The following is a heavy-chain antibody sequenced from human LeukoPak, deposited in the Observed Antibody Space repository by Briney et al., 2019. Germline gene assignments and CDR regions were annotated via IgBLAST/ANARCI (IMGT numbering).Heavy chain of an antibody. V-gene: IGHV3-9*01. J-gene: IGHJ4*02. CDR1: GFTFDGYG. D-gene: IGHD3-9*01. Sequence: GGSLRLSCAASGFTFDGYGMYWVRQAQGQGLDWVSGITWSSNDMAYEDSVMGRFTISRDNAKNCLYLQMNSLRVEDTALYYCTKVTDWRTGFDYWGQGTLVTVSS. CDR3: TKVTDWRTGFDY. CDR2: ITWSSNDM.